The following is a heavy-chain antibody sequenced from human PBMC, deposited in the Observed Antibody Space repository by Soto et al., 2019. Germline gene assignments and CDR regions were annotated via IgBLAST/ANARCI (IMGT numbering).Heavy chain of an antibody. V-gene: IGHV3-33*01. CDR3: ARSGVGEYPPDY. CDR2: IWYDGSNK. CDR1: GFTFSSYG. J-gene: IGHJ4*02. D-gene: IGHD3-10*01. Sequence: GGSLRLSCAASGFTFSSYGMHWVRQAPGKGLEWVAVIWYDGSNKYYADSVKGRFTISRDNSKNTLYLQMNSLRAEDTAVYYCARSGVGEYPPDYWGQGTLVTVSS.